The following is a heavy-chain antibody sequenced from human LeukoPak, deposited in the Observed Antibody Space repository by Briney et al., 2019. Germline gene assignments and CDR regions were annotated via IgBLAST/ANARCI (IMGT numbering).Heavy chain of an antibody. CDR3: ARHVRGNTLDH. J-gene: IGHJ4*02. V-gene: IGHV5-51*01. D-gene: IGHD3-10*02. Sequence: GESLKISCKGSGFSFTTYWIGWVRQMPGKGLEWMGIIYPGDSDTRNSPSFQGQVTISADKSINTAYLQWSSLKTSDTAIYYCARHVRGNTLDHWGQGTLVTVSS. CDR2: IYPGDSDT. CDR1: GFSFTTYW.